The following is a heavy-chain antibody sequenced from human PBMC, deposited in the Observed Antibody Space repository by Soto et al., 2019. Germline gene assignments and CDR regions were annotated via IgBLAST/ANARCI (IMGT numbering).Heavy chain of an antibody. CDR2: TIPVFNTA. V-gene: IGHV1-69*06. J-gene: IGHJ3*02. Sequence: QVQLEQSGAEVKKPGSSVKVSCKASGGTLSDHGVAWLRQAPGQGLEWMGGTIPVFNTAKYAQKCQGRVTITADKFTNIAYLELSSLRSEDTAVYFCARGVYGSGNYYTGPAAFDIWGQWTMVIVCS. CDR3: ARGVYGSGNYYTGPAAFDI. D-gene: IGHD3-10*01. CDR1: GGTLSDHG.